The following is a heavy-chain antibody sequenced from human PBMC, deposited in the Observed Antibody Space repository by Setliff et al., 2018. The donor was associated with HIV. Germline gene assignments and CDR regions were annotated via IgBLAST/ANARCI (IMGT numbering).Heavy chain of an antibody. D-gene: IGHD1-26*01. V-gene: IGHV4-4*07. CDR1: AASIRNSY. Sequence: PSETLSLTCTVSAASIRNSYWTWIRQPAGKGLEWIGRIYPSGTINYNPSLKSRVTMSVDTSKNQFSLRLTSVSAADTALYYCAGSMGATKGSWFEPLGPGNPGHRLL. CDR3: AGSMGATKGSWFEP. CDR2: IYPSGTI. J-gene: IGHJ5*02.